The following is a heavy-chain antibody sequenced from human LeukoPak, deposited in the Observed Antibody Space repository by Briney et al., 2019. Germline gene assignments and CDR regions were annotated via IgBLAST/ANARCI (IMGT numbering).Heavy chain of an antibody. D-gene: IGHD5-18*01. CDR2: IIPIFGTA. CDR3: ASLNSYGKKYYFDY. CDR1: GGTFSSYA. J-gene: IGHJ4*02. V-gene: IGHV1-69*13. Sequence: SVKVSCKASGGTFSSYAISWVRQAPGQGLEWMGGIIPIFGTANYAQKFQGRVTITADESTSTAYMELSSLRSEDTAVYYCASLNSYGKKYYFDYWGQGTLATVSS.